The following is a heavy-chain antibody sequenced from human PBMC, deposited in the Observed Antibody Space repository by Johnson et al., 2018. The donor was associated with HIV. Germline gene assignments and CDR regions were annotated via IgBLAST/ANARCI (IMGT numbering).Heavy chain of an antibody. CDR3: ARERYGSQAIDAFDI. Sequence: QVQLVESGGGVVQPGESLRLSCAASGFIFSSYDMHWVRQAPGKGLEWVAVISYDGSNKYYADSVKGRFIISRDNSKNTLYLQMNSLRAEDMAVYYCARERYGSQAIDAFDIWGQGTMVTVSS. J-gene: IGHJ3*02. CDR2: ISYDGSNK. CDR1: GFIFSSYD. V-gene: IGHV3-30*19. D-gene: IGHD2-15*01.